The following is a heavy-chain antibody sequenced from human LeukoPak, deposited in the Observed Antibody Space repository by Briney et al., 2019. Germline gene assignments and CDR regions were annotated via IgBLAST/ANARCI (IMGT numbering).Heavy chain of an antibody. CDR2: IDPASGIT. CDR1: GYIFSDYW. J-gene: IGHJ4*02. D-gene: IGHD3-16*01. CDR3: ARVGAPGGLRPYHYYY. V-gene: IGHV1-2*02. Sequence: APVKVSCKASGYIFSDYWIHWVRQAPGRGLECLGWIDPASGITNQPQKFQGRITVTRDTSASTVYMDLTGLTTDDTALYYCARVGAPGGLRPYHYYYWGKGTLVTVSS.